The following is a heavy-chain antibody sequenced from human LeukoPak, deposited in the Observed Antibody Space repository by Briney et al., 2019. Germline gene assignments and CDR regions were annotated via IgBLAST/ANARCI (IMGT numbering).Heavy chain of an antibody. D-gene: IGHD4-17*01. Sequence: GGSLRLSCAASGFTFSRYWMTWVRQAPGKGLEWVANIKEDGSKKNYVDSVKGRFTISRDNAKNSLYLQMNSLRAEDTAVYYCARDRGYGDYVFWFDPWGQGTLVTVSS. CDR2: IKEDGSKK. CDR1: GFTFSRYW. CDR3: ARDRGYGDYVFWFDP. V-gene: IGHV3-7*01. J-gene: IGHJ5*02.